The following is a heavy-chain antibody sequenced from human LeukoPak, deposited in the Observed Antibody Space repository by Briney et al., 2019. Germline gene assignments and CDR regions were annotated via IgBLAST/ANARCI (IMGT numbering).Heavy chain of an antibody. CDR3: ARLGYCSSTRCSSRPGQD. CDR1: GFTFSSYG. D-gene: IGHD2-2*01. J-gene: IGHJ4*02. Sequence: GGPLRLSCAASGFTFSSYGMHWVRQAPGKGLEWVAFIRYDGSNKYYADSVKGRFTISRDNSKNTLYLQMNSLRAEDTAVYYCARLGYCSSTRCSSRPGQDWGLGTLVTVSS. CDR2: IRYDGSNK. V-gene: IGHV3-30*02.